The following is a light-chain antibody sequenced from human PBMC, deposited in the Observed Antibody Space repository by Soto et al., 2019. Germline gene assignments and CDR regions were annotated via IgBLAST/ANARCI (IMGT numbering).Light chain of an antibody. J-gene: IGKJ1*01. CDR1: QSISSW. CDR3: QQYNIYRT. CDR2: AAS. Sequence: EMTHSPSTLSASVGDRVTITCRASQSISSWLAWYQQKPGKAPKLLIYAASSLQSGVPSRFSGSGSGTEFTLTISRLQPGNFASNNGQQYNIYRTFGQGT. V-gene: IGKV1-5*01.